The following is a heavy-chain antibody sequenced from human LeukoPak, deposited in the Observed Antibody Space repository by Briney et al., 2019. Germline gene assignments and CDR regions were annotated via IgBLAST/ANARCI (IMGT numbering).Heavy chain of an antibody. CDR3: AKFRRDATYYFDY. V-gene: IGHV3-23*01. Sequence: GGSLRLSCAACGFTFSSYAMSWVRQAPGKGLEWVSAISGSGGSTYYADSVKGRFTISRDNSKNTLYLQMNSLRAEDTAVYYCAKFRRDATYYFDYWGQGTLVTVSS. D-gene: IGHD2-15*01. J-gene: IGHJ4*02. CDR2: ISGSGGST. CDR1: GFTFSSYA.